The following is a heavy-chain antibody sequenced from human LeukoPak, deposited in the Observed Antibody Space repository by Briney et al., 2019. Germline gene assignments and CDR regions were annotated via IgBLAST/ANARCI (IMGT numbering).Heavy chain of an antibody. CDR1: GGTFSSYA. J-gene: IGHJ4*02. V-gene: IGHV1-69*13. CDR3: ARGPSMVRGVILFIFDY. Sequence: SVKVSCKASGGTFSSYAISWVRQAPGQGLEWMGGIIPIFGTANYAQKYQGRVTITADESTSTAYMELSSLRSEDTAVYYCARGPSMVRGVILFIFDYGGQGTLVTVSS. D-gene: IGHD3-10*01. CDR2: IIPIFGTA.